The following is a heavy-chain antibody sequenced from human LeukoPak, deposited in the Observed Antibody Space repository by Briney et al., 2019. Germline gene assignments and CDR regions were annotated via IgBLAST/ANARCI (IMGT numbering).Heavy chain of an antibody. CDR2: IIPIFGTA. CDR3: AGTTVTSYYYYYMDV. D-gene: IGHD4-17*01. CDR1: GGTFSSST. V-gene: IGHV1-69*13. J-gene: IGHJ6*03. Sequence: ASVKVSCKASGGTFSSSTFSWVRQAPGQGLEWMGGIIPIFGTANYAQKFQGRVTITADESTSTAYMELSSLRSEDTAVYYCAGTTVTSYYYYYMDVWGKGTTVTIPS.